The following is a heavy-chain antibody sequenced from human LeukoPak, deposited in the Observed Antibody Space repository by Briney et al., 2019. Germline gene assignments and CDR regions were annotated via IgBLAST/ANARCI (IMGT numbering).Heavy chain of an antibody. Sequence: SQTLSLTCTVSGGSISSGGYYWSWIRQHPGKGLEWIGYIYYSGSTYYNPSLKSRVTISVDTSKNQFSLKLSSVTAADTAVYYCARGPPDYSNYVGLGYFDYWGQGTLVTVSS. CDR2: IYYSGST. CDR3: ARGPPDYSNYVGLGYFDY. V-gene: IGHV4-31*03. J-gene: IGHJ4*02. CDR1: GGSISSGGYY. D-gene: IGHD4-11*01.